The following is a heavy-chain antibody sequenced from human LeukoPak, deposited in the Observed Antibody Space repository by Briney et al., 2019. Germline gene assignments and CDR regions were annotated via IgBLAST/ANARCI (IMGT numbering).Heavy chain of an antibody. CDR1: GYTFTGYY. V-gene: IGHV1-8*02. D-gene: IGHD3-16*01. Sequence: ASVKVSCKASGYTFTGYYMHWVRQATGQGLEWMGWMNPNSGNTGYAQKFQGRVTMTRNTSISTAYMELSSLRSEDTAVYYCARGFPLGGIDYYYGMDVWGQGTTVTVSS. CDR2: MNPNSGNT. CDR3: ARGFPLGGIDYYYGMDV. J-gene: IGHJ6*02.